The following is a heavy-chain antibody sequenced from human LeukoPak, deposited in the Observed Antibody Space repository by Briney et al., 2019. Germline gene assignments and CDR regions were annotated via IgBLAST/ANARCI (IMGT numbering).Heavy chain of an antibody. CDR1: GVSISSYY. Sequence: SETLSLTCTVSGVSISSYYWSWIRQSPGRGLEWIGYMYFSGSSNYNPSLKSRVTISVDTSKNQFSLKLTSVTAADTAVYYCARVASTYFDSWGQGTLVTVSS. J-gene: IGHJ4*02. D-gene: IGHD2-15*01. CDR2: MYFSGSS. CDR3: ARVASTYFDS. V-gene: IGHV4-59*01.